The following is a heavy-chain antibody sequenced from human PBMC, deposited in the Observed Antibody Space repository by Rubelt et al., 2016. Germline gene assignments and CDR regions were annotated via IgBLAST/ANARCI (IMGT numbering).Heavy chain of an antibody. CDR3: ATGLQAQRSFDY. CDR1: GGSISSYY. J-gene: IGHJ4*02. CDR2: LYTTGNT. V-gene: IGHV4-59*04. Sequence: QVQLQESGPGLVKPSETLSLTCTVSGGSISSYYWGWVRQPPGKGLEWIANLYTTGNTAYNPSLKSRVTMSVDTSKNQFSLKLTSVTAADTAAYYCATGLQAQRSFDYWGQGTRLTVSS. D-gene: IGHD1-1*01.